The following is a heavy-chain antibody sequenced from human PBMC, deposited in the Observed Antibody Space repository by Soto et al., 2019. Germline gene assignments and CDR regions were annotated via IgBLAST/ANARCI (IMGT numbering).Heavy chain of an antibody. CDR1: GGTFSSYA. Sequence: QVQLVQSGAEVKKPGSSVKVSCKASGGTFSSYAISWVRQAPGQGLEWMGGIIPIFGTANYAQKFQGRVTITADESTCTAYMELSSLRSEDTAVYYCARGGRVVPPWVARGGMDVWGQGKTVTVSS. V-gene: IGHV1-69*01. J-gene: IGHJ6*01. CDR2: IIPIFGTA. CDR3: ARGGRVVPPWVARGGMDV. D-gene: IGHD2-15*01.